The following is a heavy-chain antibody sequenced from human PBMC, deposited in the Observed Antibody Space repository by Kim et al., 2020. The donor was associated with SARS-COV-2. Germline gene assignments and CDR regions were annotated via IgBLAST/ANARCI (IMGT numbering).Heavy chain of an antibody. CDR2: GST. V-gene: IGHV3-23*01. Sequence: GSTYYADSVTGRFTISRDDSKNALYLQMNSLRAEDTAVYYCAHTVIGEDYWGQGTLVTVSS. CDR3: AHTVIGEDY. D-gene: IGHD2-21*01. J-gene: IGHJ4*02.